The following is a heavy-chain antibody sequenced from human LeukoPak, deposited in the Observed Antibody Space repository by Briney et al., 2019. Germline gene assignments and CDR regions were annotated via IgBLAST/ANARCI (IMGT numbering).Heavy chain of an antibody. CDR3: ARDCLSYVDTAMGSLDY. CDR1: GYTFTSYG. D-gene: IGHD5-18*01. CDR2: ISAYNGNT. J-gene: IGHJ4*02. V-gene: IGHV1-18*01. Sequence: ASVTVSCKCSGYTFTSYGISWLRQAPGQGLEWMGWISAYNGNTNNAQKLQGRVTITTDTPTSTAYMELKSLSSDDTAVYYCARDCLSYVDTAMGSLDYWGEGTLVSVSS.